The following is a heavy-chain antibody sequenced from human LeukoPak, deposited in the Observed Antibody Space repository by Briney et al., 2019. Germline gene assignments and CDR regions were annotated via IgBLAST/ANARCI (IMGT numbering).Heavy chain of an antibody. CDR3: ALNRGVLRYFDWLQPVGGFDY. D-gene: IGHD3-9*01. J-gene: IGHJ4*02. CDR2: ISGSGGST. V-gene: IGHV3-23*01. CDR1: GFTFGSYG. Sequence: GGSLRLSCAASGFTFGSYGMSWVRQAPGKGLEWVSAISGSGGSTYYADSVKGRFTISRDNSKNTLYLQMNSLRAEDTAVYYCALNRGVLRYFDWLQPVGGFDYWGQGTLVTVSS.